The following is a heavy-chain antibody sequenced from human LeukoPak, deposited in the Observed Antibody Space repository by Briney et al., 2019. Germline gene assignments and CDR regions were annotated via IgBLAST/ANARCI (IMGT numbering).Heavy chain of an antibody. CDR2: ISYDGSNK. Sequence: PGRSLRLSCAASGFTFSSYAMHWVRQAPGKGLEWVAVISYDGSNKYYADSVKGRFTISRDNSKNTLYLQMNSLRAEDTAVYYCAKGLYGDYVSGMDVWGQGTTVTVSS. CDR3: AKGLYGDYVSGMDV. D-gene: IGHD4-17*01. V-gene: IGHV3-30*04. CDR1: GFTFSSYA. J-gene: IGHJ6*02.